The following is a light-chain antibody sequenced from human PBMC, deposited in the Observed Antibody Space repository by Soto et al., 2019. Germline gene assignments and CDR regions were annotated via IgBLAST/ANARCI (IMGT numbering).Light chain of an antibody. CDR1: TSNIGTQT. Sequence: QSVLTQPPSASGTPGQRVTISCSGSTSNIGTQTVNWYQQLPGTAPKLLIYSSDHRPSGVPDRFSGSKSGTSASLAISGLQSEDEAEYWCSAWDDSLNGWVFGGGTKLTVL. CDR3: SAWDDSLNGWV. CDR2: SSD. V-gene: IGLV1-44*01. J-gene: IGLJ3*02.